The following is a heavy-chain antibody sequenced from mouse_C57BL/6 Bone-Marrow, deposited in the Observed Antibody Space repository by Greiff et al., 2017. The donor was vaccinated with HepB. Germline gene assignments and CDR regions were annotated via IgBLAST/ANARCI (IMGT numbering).Heavy chain of an antibody. D-gene: IGHD2-1*01. CDR1: GFTFNTYA. V-gene: IGHV10-3*01. CDR3: VRDADGNYGYWYFDV. Sequence: EVQVVESGGGLVQPKGSLKLSCAASGFTFNTYAMHWVRQAPGKGLEWVARIRSKSSNYATYYADSVKDRFTISRDDSQSMLYLQMNNLKTEDTAMYYCVRDADGNYGYWYFDVWGTGTTVTVSS. CDR2: IRSKSSNYAT. J-gene: IGHJ1*03.